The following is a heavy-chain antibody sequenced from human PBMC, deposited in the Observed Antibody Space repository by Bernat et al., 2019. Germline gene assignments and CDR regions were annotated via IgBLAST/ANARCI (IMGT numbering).Heavy chain of an antibody. V-gene: IGHV1-3*01. Sequence: QVQLVQSGAEVKKSGTSVTVSCKASGYSFSTYAMHWVRQAPGQTLEWMGWINEVNGNSKYSEKFQGRLTIFRDTSASTAYMELSSLTSEDTAVYYCARDRTTGSGTYGMDVWGQGTTVIGSS. J-gene: IGHJ6*02. CDR1: GYSFSTYA. D-gene: IGHD3-10*01. CDR3: ARDRTTGSGTYGMDV. CDR2: INEVNGNS.